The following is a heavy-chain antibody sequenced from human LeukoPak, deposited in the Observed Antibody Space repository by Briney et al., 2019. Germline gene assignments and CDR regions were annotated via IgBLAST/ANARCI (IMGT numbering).Heavy chain of an antibody. Sequence: TGGSLRLSCAASGFTFSSYSMNWVRQAPGKGLEWVSYISSSSSTIYYADSVKGRFTISRDNAKNSLYLQMNSLRAEDTALYYCAKSPMLDTAMGTFDYWGQGTLVTVSS. CDR2: ISSSSSTI. V-gene: IGHV3-48*04. CDR3: AKSPMLDTAMGTFDY. D-gene: IGHD5-18*01. CDR1: GFTFSSYS. J-gene: IGHJ4*02.